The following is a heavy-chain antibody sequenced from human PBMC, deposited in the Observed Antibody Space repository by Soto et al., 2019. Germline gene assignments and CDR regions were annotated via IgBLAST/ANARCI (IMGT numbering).Heavy chain of an antibody. CDR2: ITPFNGNT. Sequence: SVKVSCKASGYTFTYRYLHWVRQAPGQALEWMGWITPFNGNTNYAQKFQDRVTITRDRSMSTAYMELSSLRSEDTAMYYCARSTYYSDSSGSAMDVWGQGTTVTVSS. CDR3: ARSTYYSDSSGSAMDV. V-gene: IGHV1-45*02. J-gene: IGHJ6*02. CDR1: GYTFTYRY. D-gene: IGHD3-22*01.